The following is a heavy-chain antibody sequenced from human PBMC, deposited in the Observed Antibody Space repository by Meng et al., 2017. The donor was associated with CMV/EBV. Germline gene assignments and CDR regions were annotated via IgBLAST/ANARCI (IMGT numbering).Heavy chain of an antibody. CDR3: ARARAGGSYVDY. J-gene: IGHJ4*02. D-gene: IGHD1-26*01. CDR1: GFTFSSYD. CDR2: IGIAGDT. V-gene: IGHV3-13*01. Sequence: GESLKISCAASGFTFSSYDMHWVRQATGKGLEWVSAIGIAGDTYYPGSVKGRFTISRENAKNSLYLQMNSLRAGDTAVYYCARARAGGSYVDYWGQGTLVTVSS.